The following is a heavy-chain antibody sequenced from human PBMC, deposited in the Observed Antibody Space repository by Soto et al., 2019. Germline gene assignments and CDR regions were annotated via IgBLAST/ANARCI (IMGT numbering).Heavy chain of an antibody. J-gene: IGHJ4*02. V-gene: IGHV3-9*01. CDR1: GFTFDDYA. CDR2: ISWNSGSI. CDR3: AKDGRYSSSWYYFDY. Sequence: PGGSLRLSCAASGFTFDDYAMHWVRQAPGKGLEWVSGISWNSGSIGYADSVKGRFTISRDNAKNSLYLQMNSLRAEDTALYYCAKDGRYSSSWYYFDYWGQGTLVTFSS. D-gene: IGHD6-13*01.